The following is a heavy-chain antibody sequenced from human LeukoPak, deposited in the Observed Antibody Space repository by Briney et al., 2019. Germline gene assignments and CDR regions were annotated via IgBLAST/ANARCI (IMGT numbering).Heavy chain of an antibody. D-gene: IGHD3-3*01. V-gene: IGHV4-34*01. CDR2: INHSGST. CDR3: ARGDYDFWSGYYRSPRMYYYYMDV. J-gene: IGHJ6*03. CDR1: GGSFSGYH. Sequence: SETLSLTCAVYGGSFSGYHWSWIRQPPGKGLEWIGEINHSGSTNYNPSLKSRVTISVDTSKDQFSLKLSSVTAADTAVYYCARGDYDFWSGYYRSPRMYYYYMDVWGKGTTVTVSS.